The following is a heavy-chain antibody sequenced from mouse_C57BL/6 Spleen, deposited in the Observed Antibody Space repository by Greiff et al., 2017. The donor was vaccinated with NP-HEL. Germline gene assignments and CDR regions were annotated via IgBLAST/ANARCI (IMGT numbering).Heavy chain of an antibody. D-gene: IGHD2-4*01. CDR2: IYPGDGDT. CDR3: AIGDYDYPTWFAY. J-gene: IGHJ3*01. CDR1: GYAFSSYW. V-gene: IGHV1-80*01. Sequence: VQLQQSGAELVKPGASVKISCKASGYAFSSYWMNWVKQRPGKGLEWIGQIYPGDGDTNYNGKFKGKATLTADKSSSTAYMQLSSLTSEDSAVYFCAIGDYDYPTWFAYWGQGTLVTVSA.